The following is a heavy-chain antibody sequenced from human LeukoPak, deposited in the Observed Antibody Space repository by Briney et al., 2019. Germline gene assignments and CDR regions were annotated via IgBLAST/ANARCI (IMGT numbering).Heavy chain of an antibody. J-gene: IGHJ4*01. CDR1: GGTFSSYA. Sequence: SVKVSCKASGGTFSSYAISWVRQAPGQGLEWMGGIIPIFGTANYAQKFQGRVTITADESTSTAYMELSSLRSEDTAVYYCARTSYDYVWGSYRLFDYWGQEPWSPSPQ. V-gene: IGHV1-69*13. CDR3: ARTSYDYVWGSYRLFDY. CDR2: IIPIFGTA. D-gene: IGHD3-16*02.